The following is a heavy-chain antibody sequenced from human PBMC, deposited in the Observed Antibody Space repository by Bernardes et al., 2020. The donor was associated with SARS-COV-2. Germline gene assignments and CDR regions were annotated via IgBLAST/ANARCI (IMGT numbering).Heavy chain of an antibody. CDR3: AGGLLQGTWMSPNNWFDS. J-gene: IGHJ5*01. CDR1: GGSMRGAY. Sequence: SETLSLTCSVSGGSMRGAYWTWMRHAPEKGLEWIGHIFNDGSSKSNPSLKSRVTLSVDISKNQFSLGLMSVTTADTAVYYCAGGLLQGTWMSPNNWFDSWGQGTLVTVSS. D-gene: IGHD2-2*03. V-gene: IGHV4-59*01. CDR2: IFNDGSS.